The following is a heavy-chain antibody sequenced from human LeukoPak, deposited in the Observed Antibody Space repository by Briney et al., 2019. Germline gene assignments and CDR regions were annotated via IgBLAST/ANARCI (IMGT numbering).Heavy chain of an antibody. J-gene: IGHJ4*02. CDR2: TYYSGSS. Sequence: SETLSLTCTVSGGSISSYNNYWGWIRQPPGKGLEWIGNTYYSGSSYYNPSLKSRVTISVDTSKNQFSLKLSSVTAADTGVYYCARMYSGYDSLFFDSWGQGTLVTVSS. D-gene: IGHD5-12*01. V-gene: IGHV4-39*07. CDR1: GGSISSYNNY. CDR3: ARMYSGYDSLFFDS.